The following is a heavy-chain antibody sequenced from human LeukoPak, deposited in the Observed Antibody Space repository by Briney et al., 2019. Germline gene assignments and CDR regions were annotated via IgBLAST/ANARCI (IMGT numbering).Heavy chain of an antibody. CDR2: VYYSGSP. CDR3: ARVFDDYYDSSADPPLWFDP. D-gene: IGHD3-22*01. V-gene: IGHV4-59*01. J-gene: IGHJ5*02. Sequence: SETLSLTCAVSGGSIRSYYWSWIRRPPGMGLEWIGYVYYSGSPNYNPSLKSRVTISVDTSKNQFSLRLRSVTAADTAVYYCARVFDDYYDSSADPPLWFDPWGQGTLVTVSS. CDR1: GGSIRSYY.